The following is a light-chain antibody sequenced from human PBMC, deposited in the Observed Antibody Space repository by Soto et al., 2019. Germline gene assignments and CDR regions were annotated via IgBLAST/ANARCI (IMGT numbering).Light chain of an antibody. Sequence: QSALTQAPSASGSPGQSVTISCTGTSSDVGSYNYVSWYQQYTGKAPKLLIYEVTKRPSGVPDRFSGSKSGNTASLTVSGLQAEDEADYYCTSYTGSNNVFGTGTKVTVL. J-gene: IGLJ1*01. CDR3: TSYTGSNNV. V-gene: IGLV2-8*01. CDR1: SSDVGSYNY. CDR2: EVT.